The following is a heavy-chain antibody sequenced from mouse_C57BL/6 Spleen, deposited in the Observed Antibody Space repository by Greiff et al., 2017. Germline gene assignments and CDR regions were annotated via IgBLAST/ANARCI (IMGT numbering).Heavy chain of an antibody. CDR3: ARCLYPYYFDY. CDR1: GYPFTSYG. D-gene: IGHD6-1*01. CDR2: IYPRSGNT. Sequence: VQLQESGAELARPGASVKLSCKASGYPFTSYGISWVKQRTGQGLEWIGEIYPRSGNTYYKEKFKGKATLTADKSSSTAYMELRSLTSEDSAVYFCARCLYPYYFDYWGQGTTLTVSS. J-gene: IGHJ2*01. V-gene: IGHV1-81*01.